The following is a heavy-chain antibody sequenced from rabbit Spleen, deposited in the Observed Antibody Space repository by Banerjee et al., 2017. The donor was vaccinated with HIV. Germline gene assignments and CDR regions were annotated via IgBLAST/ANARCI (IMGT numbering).Heavy chain of an antibody. J-gene: IGHJ6*01. CDR1: GFDFSSGYD. V-gene: IGHV1S45*01. CDR2: IAVGSGGFT. D-gene: IGHD8-1*01. CDR3: ARDTGTSFSSYGMDL. Sequence: QEQLVESGGGLVQPGGSLTLSCKASGFDFSSGYDMCWVRQAPGKGLEWIACIAVGSGGFTYYANWAKGRFTISKTSSTTVTLQMTSLTAADTATYFCARDTGTSFSSYGMDLWGQGTLVTVS.